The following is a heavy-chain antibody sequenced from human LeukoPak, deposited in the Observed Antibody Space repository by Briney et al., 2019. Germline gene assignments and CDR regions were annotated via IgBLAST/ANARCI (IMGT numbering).Heavy chain of an antibody. V-gene: IGHV3-23*01. CDR3: AKPISGGLAVTADWFHP. CDR2: INANSGTT. D-gene: IGHD6-19*01. J-gene: IGHJ5*01. CDR1: GASISSYS. Sequence: ETLSLTCTVSGASISSYSWSWLRQPPGKGLEWVSTINANSGTTSYAASVRGRFSISRDNSKNTLYLQLNTLRADDTATYYCAKPISGGLAVTADWFHPWGQGTLVVVSS.